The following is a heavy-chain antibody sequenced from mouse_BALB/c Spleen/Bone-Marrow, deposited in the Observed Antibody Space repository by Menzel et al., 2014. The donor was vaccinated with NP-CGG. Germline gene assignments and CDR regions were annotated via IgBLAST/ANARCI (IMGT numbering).Heavy chain of an antibody. CDR3: IRRGRGYAMDY. CDR1: GFTFSNYW. CDR2: IRLKSNNYAT. V-gene: IGHV6-6*02. J-gene: IGHJ4*01. Sequence: EVMLVESGGGLVQPGGSMKLSCVASGFTFSNYWMNWVRQSPEKGLEWVAEIRLKSNNYATHYAESVKGRFTISRDDSKSSVYLQMNNLRAENTGIYYCIRRGRGYAMDYWGQGTSVTVPS.